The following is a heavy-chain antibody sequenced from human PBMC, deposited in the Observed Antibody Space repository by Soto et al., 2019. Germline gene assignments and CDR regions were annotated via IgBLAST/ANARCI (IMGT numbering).Heavy chain of an antibody. D-gene: IGHD1-1*01. CDR2: VYYSGTT. V-gene: IGHV4-39*01. CDR1: GGSISSSSYY. J-gene: IGHJ3*02. CDR3: ARPPTPADDGALDI. Sequence: SETLSLTCSLSGGSISSSSYYWAWIRQPPGKGLEWIGSVYYSGTTYYNPSLKSRLTISIDTSRNQLSLKVGSVTAADTATYYCARPPTPADDGALDIWGPGTVLTVSS.